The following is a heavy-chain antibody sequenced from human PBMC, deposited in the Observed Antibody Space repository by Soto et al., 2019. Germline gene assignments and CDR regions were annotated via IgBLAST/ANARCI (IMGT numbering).Heavy chain of an antibody. J-gene: IGHJ4*02. CDR3: ARDNVGRITIFGVVIPRYFDY. CDR2: INSDGSST. D-gene: IGHD3-3*01. CDR1: GFTFSSYW. Sequence: EVQLVESGGGLVQPGGSLRLSCAASGFTFSSYWMPWVRQAPGKGLVWVSRINSDGSSTSYADSVKGRFTISRDNAKNTLYLQMNSLRAEDTAVNYCARDNVGRITIFGVVIPRYFDYWGQGTLVTVSS. V-gene: IGHV3-74*01.